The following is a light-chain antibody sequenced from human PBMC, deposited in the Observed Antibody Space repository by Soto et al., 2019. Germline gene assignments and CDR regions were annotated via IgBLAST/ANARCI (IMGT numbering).Light chain of an antibody. CDR1: QSVNSNY. CDR2: GAS. V-gene: IGKV3-20*01. J-gene: IGKJ2*01. Sequence: DIVLTQSPCTLSFSPLERATLSCRSSQSVNSNYLAWYQQKPGQAPRLLIFGASTRATGIPDRFRGSGSGTDFTLTINRLEPEDFAVYYCQQYGRTFGQGTKVDIK. CDR3: QQYGRT.